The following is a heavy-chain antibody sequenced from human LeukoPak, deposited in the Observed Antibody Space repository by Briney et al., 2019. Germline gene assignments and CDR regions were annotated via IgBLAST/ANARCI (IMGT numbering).Heavy chain of an antibody. CDR2: INPSGGST. V-gene: IGHV1-46*01. D-gene: IGHD5-18*01. Sequence: ASVKVSCKASGYTFTSYYMHWVRQAPGQGLEWMGIINPSGGSTNYAQKFQGRVTITADESTSTAYMELSSLRSEDTAVYYCARVKYSYGFIWAFDIWGQGTMVTVSS. CDR1: GYTFTSYY. J-gene: IGHJ3*02. CDR3: ARVKYSYGFIWAFDI.